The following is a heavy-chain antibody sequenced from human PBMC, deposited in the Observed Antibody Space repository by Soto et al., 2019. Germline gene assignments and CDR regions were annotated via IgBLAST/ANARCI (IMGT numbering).Heavy chain of an antibody. J-gene: IGHJ4*02. Sequence: GGSLRLSCAASGFTFSSYAMSWVRQAPGKGLEWVSAISGSGGSTYYADSVKGRFTISRDNSKNTLYLQMNSLRAEDTAVYYCANSLRYFDSFDYCGQGTLVTVSS. CDR1: GFTFSSYA. CDR2: ISGSGGST. CDR3: ANSLRYFDSFDY. V-gene: IGHV3-23*01. D-gene: IGHD3-9*01.